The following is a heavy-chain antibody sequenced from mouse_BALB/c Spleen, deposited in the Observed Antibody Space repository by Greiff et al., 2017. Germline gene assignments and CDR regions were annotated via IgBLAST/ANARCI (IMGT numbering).Heavy chain of an antibody. V-gene: IGHV14-3*02. CDR2: IDPANGNT. CDR1: GFNIKDTY. J-gene: IGHJ3*01. D-gene: IGHD1-2*01. CDR3: ARTAAGVWFAY. Sequence: EVQLQQSGAELVKPGASVKLSCTASGFNIKDTYMHWVKQRPEQGLEWIGRIDPANGNTKYDPKFQGKATITADTSSNTAYLQLSSLTSEDTAVYYCARTAAGVWFAYWGQGTLVTVSA.